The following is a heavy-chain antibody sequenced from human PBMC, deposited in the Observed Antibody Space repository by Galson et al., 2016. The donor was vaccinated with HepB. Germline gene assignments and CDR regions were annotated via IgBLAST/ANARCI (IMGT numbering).Heavy chain of an antibody. V-gene: IGHV1-46*01. Sequence: SVKVSCKASGYRFTAYFIHWVRRAPGHGLEWMGVINPSGGSTNYAQKFQGRVTLTRDTSTTTVCMDLRSLRPEDTAIYYCATLALSPPGDSWGQGTLVTVSS. CDR3: ATLALSPPGDS. CDR2: INPSGGST. J-gene: IGHJ4*02. CDR1: GYRFTAYF. D-gene: IGHD2-2*01.